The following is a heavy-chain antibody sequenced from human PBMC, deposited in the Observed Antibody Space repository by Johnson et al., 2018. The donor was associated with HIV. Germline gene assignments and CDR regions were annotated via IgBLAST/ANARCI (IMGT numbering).Heavy chain of an antibody. CDR1: GFTFSSYG. V-gene: IGHV3-30*03. D-gene: IGHD3-22*01. CDR2: ISYDGSDK. CDR3: ARGPIITMIVVPAPGWVHI. Sequence: QVQLVESGGGVVQPGRSLRLSCAASGFTFSSYGMHWVRQAPAKGLEWVAVISYDGSDKYYVDSVKGRFTISRDNAKNSLYLQMNSLRAEDTAVYYCARGPIITMIVVPAPGWVHIWGQGTMVTVSS. J-gene: IGHJ3*02.